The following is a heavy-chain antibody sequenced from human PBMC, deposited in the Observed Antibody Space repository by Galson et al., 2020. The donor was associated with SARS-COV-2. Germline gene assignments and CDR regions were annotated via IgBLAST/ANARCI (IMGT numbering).Heavy chain of an antibody. D-gene: IGHD3-10*01. Sequence: GGSLRLSCAASGFILDDYGMTWVRQVPGKGLEWVSGINWSGGTTVYADSVKGRFTISRDNAKNSLYLQMNSLRVEDTAFYYCARKDYYGSGNDVWGQGTTVTVSS. CDR3: ARKDYYGSGNDV. CDR2: INWSGGTT. V-gene: IGHV3-20*04. J-gene: IGHJ6*02. CDR1: GFILDDYG.